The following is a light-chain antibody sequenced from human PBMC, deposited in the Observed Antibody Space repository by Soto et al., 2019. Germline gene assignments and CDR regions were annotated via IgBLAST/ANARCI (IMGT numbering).Light chain of an antibody. CDR2: KAS. V-gene: IGKV1-5*03. Sequence: IQMTQSPSTLSASVGDRVTVTCRAGQSINSRLAWYQQKPGKAPKLLIYKASNLESGVPSRFSGTGSGAEFTLTISSLQPDDSATYYCQQYTSYPWTFGQGTEVEIK. J-gene: IGKJ1*01. CDR1: QSINSR. CDR3: QQYTSYPWT.